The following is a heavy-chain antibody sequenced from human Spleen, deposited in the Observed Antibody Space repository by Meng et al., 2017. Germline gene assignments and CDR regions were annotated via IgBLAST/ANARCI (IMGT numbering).Heavy chain of an antibody. CDR1: GDSVSSNSAA. Sequence: QVQLPHSGPGLVKPSQPLSLPWAIFGDSVSSNSAAWNWIRQSPSRGLEWLGRTYYRSKWFNDYALSVKSRKTINSDTSNNQFSLQLNSVTPEDTAVYYCAREHSGGWDSWGQGTLVTVSS. J-gene: IGHJ4*02. CDR3: AREHSGGWDS. V-gene: IGHV6-1*01. D-gene: IGHD6-19*01. CDR2: TYYRSKWFN.